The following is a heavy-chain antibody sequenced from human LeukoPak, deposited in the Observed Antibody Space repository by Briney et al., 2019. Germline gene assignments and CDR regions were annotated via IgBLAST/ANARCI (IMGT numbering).Heavy chain of an antibody. CDR2: IYTSGST. CDR1: GGSISSGSYY. Sequence: KSSETPSLTCTVSGGSISSGSYYWSWIRQPAGKGLEWIGRIYTSGSTNYNPSLKSRVTISVDTSKNQFSLKLSSVTAADTAVYYCASSRWDSSSGAFDYWGQGTLVTVSS. J-gene: IGHJ4*02. V-gene: IGHV4-61*02. CDR3: ASSRWDSSSGAFDY. D-gene: IGHD6-6*01.